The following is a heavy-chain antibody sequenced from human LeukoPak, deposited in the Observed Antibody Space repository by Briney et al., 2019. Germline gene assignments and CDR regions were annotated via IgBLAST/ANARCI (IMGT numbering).Heavy chain of an antibody. CDR2: ISYDGSNK. CDR3: AKDRIAAAGGWFDP. D-gene: IGHD6-13*01. J-gene: IGHJ5*02. Sequence: PGRSLRLSCAASGFTFSSYGMHWARQAPGKGLEWVAVISYDGSNKYYADSVKGRFTISRDNSKNTLYLQMNSLRAEDTAVYYCAKDRIAAAGGWFDPWGQGTLVTVSS. V-gene: IGHV3-30*18. CDR1: GFTFSSYG.